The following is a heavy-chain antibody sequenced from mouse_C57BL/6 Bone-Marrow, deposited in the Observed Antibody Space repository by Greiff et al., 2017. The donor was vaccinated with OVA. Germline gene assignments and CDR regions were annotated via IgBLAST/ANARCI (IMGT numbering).Heavy chain of an antibody. CDR3: AREKFAPYDGSSYAAY. CDR2: ISDGGSYT. CDR1: GFTFSSYA. J-gene: IGHJ3*01. V-gene: IGHV5-4*01. Sequence: EVKLVESGGGLVKPGGSLKLSCAASGFTFSSYAMSWVRQTPEKRLEWVATISDGGSYTYYPDNVKGRFTISRDNAKNNLYLQMSHLKSEDTAMYYCAREKFAPYDGSSYAAYWGQGTLVTVSA. D-gene: IGHD1-1*01.